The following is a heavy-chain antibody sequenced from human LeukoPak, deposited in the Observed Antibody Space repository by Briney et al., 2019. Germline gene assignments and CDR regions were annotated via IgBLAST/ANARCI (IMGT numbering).Heavy chain of an antibody. J-gene: IGHJ4*02. D-gene: IGHD3-10*01. CDR3: AAGGSGSYYIDY. Sequence: GGSLRLSCAASGFTFSSYAMSWVRQAPGKGLVWVSHINTDGSGTTYADSVKGRFTISRDNAKNTLNLQMNSLRAEDTAVYYCAAGGSGSYYIDYWGQGTLVTVSS. CDR2: INTDGSGT. CDR1: GFTFSSYA. V-gene: IGHV3-74*01.